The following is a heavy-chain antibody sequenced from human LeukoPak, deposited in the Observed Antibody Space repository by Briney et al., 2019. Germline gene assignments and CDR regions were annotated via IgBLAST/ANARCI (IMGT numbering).Heavy chain of an antibody. D-gene: IGHD2-2*01. J-gene: IGHJ4*02. CDR2: VSGSGGST. CDR3: AKVQGYCSSTSFYALYFDY. CDR1: GFTFSSYA. Sequence: GSLRLSCAASGFTFSSYAMSWVRQAPGKGLEWVSAVSGSGGSTYYADSVKGRFTISRDNYKNKLYLQMNSLRAEDTAVYYCAKVQGYCSSTSFYALYFDYWAQGTLVSVSS. V-gene: IGHV3-23*01.